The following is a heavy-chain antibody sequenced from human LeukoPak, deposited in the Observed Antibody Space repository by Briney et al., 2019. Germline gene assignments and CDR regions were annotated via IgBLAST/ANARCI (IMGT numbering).Heavy chain of an antibody. D-gene: IGHD1-26*01. CDR3: AKDYGPRGELPPDDAFDI. V-gene: IGHV3-74*03. CDR2: INTNGNTI. CDR1: GFTLSDYW. J-gene: IGHJ3*02. Sequence: GGSLRLSCVASGFTLSDYWMHWVRQAPGKGLVWVSRINTNGNTISYADSVKGRFTISRDNAKNSLYLQMNSLRAEDMALYYCAKDYGPRGELPPDDAFDIWGQGTMVTVSS.